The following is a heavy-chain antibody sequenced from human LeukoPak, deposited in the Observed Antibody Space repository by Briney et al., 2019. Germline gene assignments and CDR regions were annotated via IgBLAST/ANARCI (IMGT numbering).Heavy chain of an antibody. V-gene: IGHV3-74*01. Sequence: PGGSLRLSCAASGLTFSSHWMHWVRQAPGKGLVWVSRITNDGSSTTYADSVKGRFTISRDNAKNMLYLQVNSLRAEDTAVYYCARDRHDGYYYYGMDVWGQGTTVTVSS. CDR1: GLTFSSHW. CDR2: ITNDGSST. CDR3: ARDRHDGYYYYGMDV. J-gene: IGHJ6*02. D-gene: IGHD4-17*01.